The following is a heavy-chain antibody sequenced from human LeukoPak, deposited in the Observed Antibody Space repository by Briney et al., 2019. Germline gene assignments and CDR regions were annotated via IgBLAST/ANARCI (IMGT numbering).Heavy chain of an antibody. Sequence: SETLSLTCTVSGGSISSYYWSWIRQPPGKGLEWIAYIHYTGRTNYNPSLKSRVTISVDTSNNQFSLKLSSVTAADTAVYYCARGLWFGELAFDIWGQGTMVTVSS. V-gene: IGHV4-59*01. D-gene: IGHD3-10*01. CDR1: GGSISSYY. CDR3: ARGLWFGELAFDI. CDR2: IHYTGRT. J-gene: IGHJ3*02.